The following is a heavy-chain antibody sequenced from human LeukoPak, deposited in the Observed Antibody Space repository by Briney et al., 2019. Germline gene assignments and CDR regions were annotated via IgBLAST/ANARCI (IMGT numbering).Heavy chain of an antibody. CDR1: GGSFSGYQ. Sequence: SETLSLTCVVNGGSFSGYQWSWIRQTPGKGLEWIGEINHSGSTKYNPSLKSRVTISVDTSKNRFSLKLSSVTAADTAVYYCARHRKDYYDSGGYSSGRFYHYNYMDVWGKGTTVTISS. CDR2: INHSGST. V-gene: IGHV4-34*01. J-gene: IGHJ6*03. CDR3: ARHRKDYYDSGGYSSGRFYHYNYMDV. D-gene: IGHD3-22*01.